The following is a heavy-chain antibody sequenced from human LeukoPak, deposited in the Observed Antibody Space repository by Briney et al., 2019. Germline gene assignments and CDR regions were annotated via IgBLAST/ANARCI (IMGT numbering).Heavy chain of an antibody. D-gene: IGHD5-12*01. V-gene: IGHV4-4*07. CDR2: IYSAGTT. CDR1: GGSMGSYY. J-gene: IGHJ5*02. Sequence: SETLSLTCTVSGGSMGSYYWAWIRQPAGKGLEWIGRIYSAGTTTYNPALKSRVTMSIDMSKNQFSLTLGSMTAADTAVYYCARDKAWLDPWGQGTLVTVSS. CDR3: ARDKAWLDP.